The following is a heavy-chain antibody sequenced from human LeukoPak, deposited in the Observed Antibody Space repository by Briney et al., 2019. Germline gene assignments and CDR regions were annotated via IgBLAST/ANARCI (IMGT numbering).Heavy chain of an antibody. CDR2: IIPIFGTA. Sequence: SVKVSCKASGGTFSSYAISWVRQAPGQGLEWMGGIIPIFGTANYAQKFQGRVTITADESTSTAYMELSSLRYEDTAVYYCARAKGPYYYGSGPYYFDYWGQGTLVTVSS. V-gene: IGHV1-69*13. D-gene: IGHD3-10*01. CDR1: GGTFSSYA. CDR3: ARAKGPYYYGSGPYYFDY. J-gene: IGHJ4*02.